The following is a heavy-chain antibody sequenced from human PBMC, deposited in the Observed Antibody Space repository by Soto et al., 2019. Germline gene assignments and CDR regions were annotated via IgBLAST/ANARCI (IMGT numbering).Heavy chain of an antibody. CDR1: GFTFSNYG. J-gene: IGHJ4*02. V-gene: IGHV3-30*18. D-gene: IGHD5-12*01. Sequence: QVRLVESGGGVVQPGRSLRLSCATSGFTFSNYGLHWLRQAPGKGLEWLAIISFDGSNQFYSASVKGRFTISRDNSKNTLYLQMNSLRAEDTAVYYCAKPRRGYSGYDFGYWGQGTLATVSS. CDR2: ISFDGSNQ. CDR3: AKPRRGYSGYDFGY.